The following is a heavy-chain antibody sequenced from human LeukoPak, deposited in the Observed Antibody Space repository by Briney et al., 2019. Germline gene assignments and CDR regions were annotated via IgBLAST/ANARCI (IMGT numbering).Heavy chain of an antibody. D-gene: IGHD5-24*01. J-gene: IGHJ3*01. V-gene: IGHV3-30-3*01. CDR1: GFTFSSYA. CDR2: ISFDEINK. CDR3: ARDGYNSRAYDL. Sequence: PGRFLTLSCAVSGFTFSSYAMHWVRQAPGKGLDWVAVISFDEINKYYADSVKGRFTISRDNSKNTLYLQMNSLRGEDTAVYYCARDGYNSRAYDLWGQAKVLTVSS.